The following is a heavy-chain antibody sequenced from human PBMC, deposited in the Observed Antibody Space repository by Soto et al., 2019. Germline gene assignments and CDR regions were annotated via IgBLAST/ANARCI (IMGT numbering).Heavy chain of an antibody. J-gene: IGHJ4*02. D-gene: IGHD2-21*02. V-gene: IGHV1-2*02. CDR3: ALEPTWTAGLDX. CDR2: INLYSGGT. Sequence: ASVKVSCKASGHTFTGHHMHWVRQAPGQGLEWMGWINLYSGGTKYARNLQGRVTTTRDTSITTAYMELSGLTSDDTAVYYCALEPTWTAGLDXWGQGTLVTV. CDR1: GHTFTGHH.